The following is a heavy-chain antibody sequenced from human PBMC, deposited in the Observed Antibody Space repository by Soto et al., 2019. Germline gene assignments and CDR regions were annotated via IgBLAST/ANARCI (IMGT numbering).Heavy chain of an antibody. CDR1: GDSISSGDYH. CDR3: SYYDSSGYYGVDY. CDR2: IYYSGST. J-gene: IGHJ4*02. V-gene: IGHV4-30-4*01. D-gene: IGHD3-22*01. Sequence: TLSLTCTVSGDSISSGDYHWSWIRQPPGKGLEWIGYIYYSGSTYYNPSLKSRVTISVDTSKNQFSLKLSSVTAADTAVYYCSYYDSSGYYGVDYWGQGTLVTVSS.